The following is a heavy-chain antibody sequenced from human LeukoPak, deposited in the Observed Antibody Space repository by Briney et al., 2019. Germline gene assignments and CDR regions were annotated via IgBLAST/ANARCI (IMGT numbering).Heavy chain of an antibody. D-gene: IGHD1-26*01. J-gene: IGHJ4*02. CDR3: ARHSSGSYRGFDD. CDR1: GGSISISSYY. CDR2: FYFSGST. V-gene: IGHV4-39*01. Sequence: PSETQSLTCTVSGGSISISSYYWGWIRQPPGKGLEWIGSFYFSGSTYYNPSLKSRVTISVDTSKNQFSLKLSSVTAADTAVYYCARHSSGSYRGFDDWGQETLVTVSS.